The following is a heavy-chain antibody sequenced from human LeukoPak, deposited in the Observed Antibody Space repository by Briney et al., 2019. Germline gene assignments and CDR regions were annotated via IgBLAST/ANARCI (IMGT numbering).Heavy chain of an antibody. CDR2: ISSSSSTI. CDR3: ARGDAFSGDH. CDR1: GFTFSNYN. Sequence: GGSLRLSCAASGFTFSNYNMNWVRQAPGKGLEWLSYISSSSSTIFYADSVKGRFTISRDNAKNSLYLQLNSLRAEDTAMYYCARGDAFSGDHWGQGTLVTVSS. D-gene: IGHD3-16*01. J-gene: IGHJ4*02. V-gene: IGHV3-48*01.